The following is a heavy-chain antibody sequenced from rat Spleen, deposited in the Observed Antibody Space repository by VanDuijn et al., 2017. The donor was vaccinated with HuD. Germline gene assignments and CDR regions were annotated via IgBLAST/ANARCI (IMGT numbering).Heavy chain of an antibody. V-gene: IGHV5S13*01. Sequence: EVQLVESGGGLVQPGRSLKLSCEVSGFTFSNFGFVWVRQAPTKGLEWVASISPGGGNTFYRDSVKGRFTISRDNAKSTLYLQMDSLRSEDTATYYCTTWDGSHYYVMDAWGQGASVTVSS. D-gene: IGHD1-7*01. CDR3: TTWDGSHYYVMDA. CDR2: ISPGGGNT. CDR1: GFTFSNFG. J-gene: IGHJ4*01.